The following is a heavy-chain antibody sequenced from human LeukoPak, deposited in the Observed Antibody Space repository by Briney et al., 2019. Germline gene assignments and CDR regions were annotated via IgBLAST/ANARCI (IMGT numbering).Heavy chain of an antibody. V-gene: IGHV4-59*05. CDR1: GGSISSYY. Sequence: SETLSLTCSVTGGSISSYYWSWIRQPPGKGLEWIGSIYYSGSTYYNPSLKSRVTISVDTSKNQFSLKLSSVTAADTAVYYCARQNGEVGYFDLWGRGTLVTVSS. D-gene: IGHD2-8*01. CDR2: IYYSGST. J-gene: IGHJ2*01. CDR3: ARQNGEVGYFDL.